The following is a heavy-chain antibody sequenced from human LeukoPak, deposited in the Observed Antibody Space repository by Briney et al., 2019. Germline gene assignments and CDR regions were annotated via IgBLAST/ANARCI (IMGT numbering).Heavy chain of an antibody. Sequence: GGSLRLSCAGSGFTFRTYAMDWVRHVPGRGLEWVAGITGNGGMIRYADSVKGRFTISRDNSKNTLYLQMNSLRVEDTAVYYCAKDRVPDGMWEIDSWGQGAPVTVSS. J-gene: IGHJ4*02. CDR2: ITGNGGMI. CDR1: GFTFRTYA. V-gene: IGHV3-23*01. CDR3: AKDRVPDGMWEIDS. D-gene: IGHD1-26*01.